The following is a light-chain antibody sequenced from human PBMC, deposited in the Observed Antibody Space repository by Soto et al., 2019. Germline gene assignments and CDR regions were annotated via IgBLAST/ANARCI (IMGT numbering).Light chain of an antibody. CDR3: AAWDDGLNGWV. J-gene: IGLJ3*02. CDR1: ISNIGGNT. Sequence: QAVVTQPPSASGTPGQRVTISCSGSISNIGGNTVNWYQQVPGTATKLLIYRDDQRPSGVPDRFSGSKSATSASLAISGLQSEDEADYYCAAWDDGLNGWVFGGGTKVTVL. CDR2: RDD. V-gene: IGLV1-44*01.